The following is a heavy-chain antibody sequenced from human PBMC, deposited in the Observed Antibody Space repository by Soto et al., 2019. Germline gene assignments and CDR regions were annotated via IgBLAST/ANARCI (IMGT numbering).Heavy chain of an antibody. J-gene: IGHJ4*02. Sequence: QAHLVESGGGVDQPGRSLKLSCAASGFTFKTYAMHWVRQAPGKGLEWVAFISYDGSNNYYADSVKGRFTISRDNSKNTLYLQMSSLRPEDTAVYYCVKTQRPYYYDGSGYYPLGNWGQGTLLTVSS. CDR1: GFTFKTYA. V-gene: IGHV3-30*18. CDR2: ISYDGSNN. CDR3: VKTQRPYYYDGSGYYPLGN. D-gene: IGHD3-22*01.